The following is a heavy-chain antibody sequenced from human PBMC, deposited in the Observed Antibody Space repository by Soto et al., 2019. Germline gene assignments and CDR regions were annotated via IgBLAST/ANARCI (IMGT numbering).Heavy chain of an antibody. CDR2: ITYDGSYT. D-gene: IGHD3-9*01. Sequence: QVQLVESGGGVVQPGRSLRLSCAASGFIFSGFAMHWVRQAPGKGLEWVEMITYDGSYTYYADSVKGRFTISRDSSENTLYLQMNSLRAEDTAVYYCAKERTGYYIEYWGQGTLVTVSS. CDR1: GFIFSGFA. CDR3: AKERTGYYIEY. J-gene: IGHJ4*02. V-gene: IGHV3-30*18.